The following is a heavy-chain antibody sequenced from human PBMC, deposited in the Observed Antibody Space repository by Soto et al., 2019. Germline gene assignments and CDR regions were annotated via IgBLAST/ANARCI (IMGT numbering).Heavy chain of an antibody. Sequence: SETLSLTCTVSGGSISSGDYYWSWIRQPPGKGLEWIGYIYYSGSTYYNPSLKSRVTISVDTSKNQFSLKLSSVTAADTAVYYCARVGQVRYFDWPIFDYWGQGTLVTVSS. CDR1: GGSISSGDYY. V-gene: IGHV4-30-4*01. J-gene: IGHJ4*02. CDR2: IYYSGST. CDR3: ARVGQVRYFDWPIFDY. D-gene: IGHD3-9*01.